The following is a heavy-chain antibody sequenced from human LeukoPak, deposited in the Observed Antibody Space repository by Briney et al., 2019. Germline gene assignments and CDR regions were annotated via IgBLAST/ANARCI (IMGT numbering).Heavy chain of an antibody. CDR2: ISGSGGST. J-gene: IGHJ5*02. D-gene: IGHD3-3*01. CDR1: GFTFSSYA. Sequence: GGSLRLSCAASGFTFSSYAMSWVRQAPGKGLEWVSAISGSGGSTYYADSVKGRFTISRDNSKNTLYLQMNSLRAEDTAVYYCAKGPYDFWSDYVYNWFDPWGQGTLVTVSS. CDR3: AKGPYDFWSDYVYNWFDP. V-gene: IGHV3-23*01.